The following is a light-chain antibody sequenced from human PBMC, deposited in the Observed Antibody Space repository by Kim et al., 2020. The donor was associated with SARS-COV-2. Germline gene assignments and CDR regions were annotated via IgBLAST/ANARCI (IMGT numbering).Light chain of an antibody. CDR2: QDS. J-gene: IGLJ3*02. V-gene: IGLV3-1*01. Sequence: SVSPGQTASITCAGDKLGDKYACWYQQKPGQSPVLVIYQDSKRPSGIPERFSGSNSGNTATLTISGTQAMDEADYYCQAWDSSNWVFGGGTKVTVL. CDR1: KLGDKY. CDR3: QAWDSSNWV.